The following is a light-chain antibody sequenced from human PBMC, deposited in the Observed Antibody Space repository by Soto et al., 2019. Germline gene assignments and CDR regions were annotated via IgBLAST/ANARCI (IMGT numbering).Light chain of an antibody. CDR2: AAS. V-gene: IGKV1-9*01. J-gene: IGKJ4*01. Sequence: IQLTQSPSSLSASVGDRVTITCRASQGISSYLAWYQQKPGKAPKLLIYAASTLQSGVPSRFSGSGSGTDFTLTISSLQPEDFATYYCQQLNSYPTAYFFGGGTKVEIK. CDR1: QGISSY. CDR3: QQLNSYPTAYF.